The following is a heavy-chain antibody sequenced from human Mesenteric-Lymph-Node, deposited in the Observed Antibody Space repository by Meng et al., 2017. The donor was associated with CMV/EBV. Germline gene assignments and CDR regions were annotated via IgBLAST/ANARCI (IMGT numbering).Heavy chain of an antibody. D-gene: IGHD3-22*01. J-gene: IGHJ4*02. CDR1: GFAFGSYAM. Sequence: GSLRLSCAASGFAFGSYAMSWVRQPPGKGLEWIGEIYHSGSTNYNPSLKSRVTISVDKSENQFSLKLSSVTAADTAVYYCATYSDTSGYRFDCWGQGTLVTVSS. V-gene: IGHV4-4*02. CDR2: IYHSGST. CDR3: ATYSDTSGYRFDC.